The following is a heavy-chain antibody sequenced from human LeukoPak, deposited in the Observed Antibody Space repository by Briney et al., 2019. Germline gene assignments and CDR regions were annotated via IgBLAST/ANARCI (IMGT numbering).Heavy chain of an antibody. D-gene: IGHD5-18*01. V-gene: IGHV3-23*01. CDR2: IIGSGGST. J-gene: IGHJ6*02. CDR3: ANVRVYSYGGRPYVHAMDV. Sequence: QTGGSLRLSCAPSGFTFGSYGIGCARQARGEGLGWVSSIIGSGGSTSHAYSVKGPFTISRDNSKNTLYLQTSRLRAEATAVYYCANVRVYSYGGRPYVHAMDVWGQGTTVTASS. CDR1: GFTFGSYG.